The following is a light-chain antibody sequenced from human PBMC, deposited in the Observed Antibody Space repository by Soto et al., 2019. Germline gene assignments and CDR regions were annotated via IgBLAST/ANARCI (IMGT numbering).Light chain of an antibody. CDR2: RNN. V-gene: IGLV1-47*01. J-gene: IGLJ3*02. CDR3: AAWDNCLSGWL. CDR1: SSNIGDNY. Sequence: QSVLTQPPSASGTPGQRVTISCPGSSSNIGDNYGYWDQQLPGTAPKLPIYRNNQRPSGVPDRFSGTKSGTSASMAINGLRSEDESDYHCAAWDNCLSGWLFGGVTKVTVL.